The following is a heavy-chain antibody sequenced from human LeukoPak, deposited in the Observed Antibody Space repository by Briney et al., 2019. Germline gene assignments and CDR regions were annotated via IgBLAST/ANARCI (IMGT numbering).Heavy chain of an antibody. D-gene: IGHD4-17*01. CDR2: ISYDGSNK. J-gene: IGHJ6*02. CDR1: GFTFSSYG. Sequence: GGSLRLSCAASGFTFSSYGMHWVRQAPGKGLEWVAVISYDGSNKYYADSVKGRFTISRDNSKNTLYLQMNSLRAEDTAVYYCAKDLGRGYGDPYYYGMDVWGQGTTVTVSS. CDR3: AKDLGRGYGDPYYYGMDV. V-gene: IGHV3-30*18.